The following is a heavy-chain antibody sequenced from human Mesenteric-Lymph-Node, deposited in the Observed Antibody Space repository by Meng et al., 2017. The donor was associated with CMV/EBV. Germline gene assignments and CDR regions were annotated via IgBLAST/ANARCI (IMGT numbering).Heavy chain of an antibody. Sequence: SVKVSCKASGGTFSSYTISWVRQAPGQGLEWMGRIIPILGIANYAQKFQGRVTITADKSTSTAYMELSSLRSEDTAVYYCARVYSSGYYADYWGQGTLVTVSS. CDR1: GGTFSSYT. V-gene: IGHV1-69*02. CDR3: ARVYSSGYYADY. D-gene: IGHD3-22*01. CDR2: IIPILGIA. J-gene: IGHJ4*02.